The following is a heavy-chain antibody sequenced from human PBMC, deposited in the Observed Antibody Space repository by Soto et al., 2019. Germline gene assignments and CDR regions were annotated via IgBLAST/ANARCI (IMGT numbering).Heavy chain of an antibody. D-gene: IGHD5-18*01. V-gene: IGHV3-48*02. CDR1: GFTFSSYS. CDR2: ISSSSSTI. J-gene: IGHJ4*02. Sequence: EVQLVESGGGLVQPGGSLRLSCAASGFTFSSYSMNWVRQAPGKGLEWVSYISSSSSTIYYADSVKGRFTISRDNAENSLYLQMNSLRDEDTAVYYCARVSTAMVTLYDDYWGQGTLVTVSS. CDR3: ARVSTAMVTLYDDY.